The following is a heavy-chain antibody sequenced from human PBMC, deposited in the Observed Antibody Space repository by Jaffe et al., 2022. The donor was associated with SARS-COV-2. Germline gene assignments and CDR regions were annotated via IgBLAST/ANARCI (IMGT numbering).Heavy chain of an antibody. J-gene: IGHJ6*02. Sequence: QVQLQQWGAGLLKPSETLSLTCAVYGGSFSGYYWSWIRQPPGKGLEWIGEINHSGSTNYNPSLKSRVTISVDTSKNQFSLKLSSVTAADTAVYYCARGPRRPTAMVRIAQYGMDVWGQGTTVTVSS. D-gene: IGHD5-18*01. CDR1: GGSFSGYY. CDR2: INHSGST. V-gene: IGHV4-34*01. CDR3: ARGPRRPTAMVRIAQYGMDV.